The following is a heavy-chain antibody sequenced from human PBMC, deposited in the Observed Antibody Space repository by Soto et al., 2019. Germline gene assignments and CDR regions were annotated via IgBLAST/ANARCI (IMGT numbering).Heavy chain of an antibody. CDR2: ISNDGRAQ. CDR1: TVTINVHG. D-gene: IGHD6-19*01. CDR3: VKEGYMRSDWYGQFDY. Sequence: QVQLVESGGGVVQPGRSLRLSCTSSTVTINVHGIQWVRQAPGKGLEWVAFISNDGRAQYYADSVKGRFTISRDNSKNTLYLQMSSLRAEDTALYYCVKEGYMRSDWYGQFDYWGQGALVTVSS. V-gene: IGHV3-30*18. J-gene: IGHJ4*02.